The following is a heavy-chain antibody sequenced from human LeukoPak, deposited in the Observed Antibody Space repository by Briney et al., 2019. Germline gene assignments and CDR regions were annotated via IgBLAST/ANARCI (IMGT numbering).Heavy chain of an antibody. D-gene: IGHD6-19*01. CDR3: AKGGHSSGWYSSDDY. V-gene: IGHV3-23*01. CDR1: GFTFSSYA. Sequence: PGGSLRLSCAASGFTFSSYAMSWVRQAPGKGLEWVSAISGSGGSTYYADSVKGRFTISRDNSKNTLYLQMNSLRAEDTAVYYCAKGGHSSGWYSSDDYWGQGTLVTVSS. CDR2: ISGSGGST. J-gene: IGHJ4*02.